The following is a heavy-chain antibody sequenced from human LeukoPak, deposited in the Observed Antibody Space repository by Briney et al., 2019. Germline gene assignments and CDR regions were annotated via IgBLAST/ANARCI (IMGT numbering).Heavy chain of an antibody. V-gene: IGHV3-21*01. CDR1: GFKFETYN. J-gene: IGHJ4*02. CDR2: IRSYSSYI. Sequence: GGSLRLSCAASGFKFETYNFNWVRQAPGKGLEWVATIRSYSSYIHYGDSVKGRFTISRDNAKNTLYLQMNNLRAEDTAIYYCATDYYVSGSYYRLFYWGQGTLVTVSS. D-gene: IGHD3-10*01. CDR3: ATDYYVSGSYYRLFY.